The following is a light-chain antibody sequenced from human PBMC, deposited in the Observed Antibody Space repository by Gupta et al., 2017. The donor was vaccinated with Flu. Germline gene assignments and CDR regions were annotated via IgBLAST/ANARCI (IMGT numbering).Light chain of an antibody. CDR1: NMRNKH. J-gene: IGLJ2*01. CDR2: DDG. CDR3: QVWDTNNDHQV. V-gene: IGLV3-21*02. Sequence: GGDNMRNKHVHRDKQQARQAPELIVHDDGGRRSGVPERVSGSNTGTTATVTIARVEAEDEADYDCQVWDTNNDHQVFGGGTKLTVL.